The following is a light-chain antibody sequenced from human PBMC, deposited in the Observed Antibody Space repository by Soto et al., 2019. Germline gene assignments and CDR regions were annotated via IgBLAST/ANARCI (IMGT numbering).Light chain of an antibody. CDR3: SSYTSSNSYV. J-gene: IGLJ1*01. CDR2: DVS. V-gene: IGLV2-14*03. CDR1: SSDVGGYKY. Sequence: QSVLTQPASVSGSPGQPIAISCTGSSSDVGGYKYVSWYQQHPGKAPKLMIYDVSNRSSGVSDRFSGSKSGNTASLSISGLQSEDEADYYCSSYTSSNSYVFGTGTKVTVL.